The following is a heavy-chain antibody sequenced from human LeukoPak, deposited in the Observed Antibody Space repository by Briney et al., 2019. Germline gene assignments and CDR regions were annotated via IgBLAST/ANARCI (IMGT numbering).Heavy chain of an antibody. D-gene: IGHD1-20*01. V-gene: IGHV3-30*02. CDR2: IRYDGSNE. CDR3: AKDRGLITYYFDY. Sequence: GGSLRLSCAASGFTFSSYGMHWVRQAPGKGLEWVAFIRYDGSNEYYADSVKGRFTISGDNSKNTLYLQMNSLRAEDTAVYSCAKDRGLITYYFDYWGQGTLVTVSS. CDR1: GFTFSSYG. J-gene: IGHJ4*02.